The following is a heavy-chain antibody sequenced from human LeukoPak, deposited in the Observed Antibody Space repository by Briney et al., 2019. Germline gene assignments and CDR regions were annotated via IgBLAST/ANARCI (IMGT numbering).Heavy chain of an antibody. CDR2: IYYSGST. D-gene: IGHD6-19*01. V-gene: IGHV4-30-4*01. CDR3: ARVPSRHSSGWTFDY. J-gene: IGHJ4*02. Sequence: SETLSLTCTVSGGSISSGYYHWSWIRQPPGKGLEWIGYIYYSGSTYYNPSLKSRVTISVDTSKNQFSLNLSSVTAADTAVYYCARVPSRHSSGWTFDYWGQGTLVTVSS. CDR1: GGSISSGYYH.